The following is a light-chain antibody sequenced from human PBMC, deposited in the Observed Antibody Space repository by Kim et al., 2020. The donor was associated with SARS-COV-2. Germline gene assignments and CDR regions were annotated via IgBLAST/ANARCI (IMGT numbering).Light chain of an antibody. J-gene: IGLJ3*02. CDR1: KLGSKY. CDR3: QAWDNNIVV. CDR2: QDK. V-gene: IGLV3-1*01. Sequence: VSPGQTAIITWSGDKLGSKYVYWYHQRPGQSPVLVMYQDKKRPSGIPERFSGSSSGNTATLTISGTQAMDEADYYCQAWDNNIVVFGEGTQLTVL.